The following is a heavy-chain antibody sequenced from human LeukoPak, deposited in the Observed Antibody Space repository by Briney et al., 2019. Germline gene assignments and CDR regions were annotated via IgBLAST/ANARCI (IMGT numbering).Heavy chain of an antibody. J-gene: IGHJ3*02. CDR3: ARHENDAFDI. V-gene: IGHV4-59*08. Sequence: SETLSLTCTVSGGSISSSYWSWIRQPPGKRLEWIGYIYYSGRTYYNPSLKSRATISVDTSKNQFSLKLSSVTAADTAMYYCARHENDAFDIWGQGTMVTVSS. CDR1: GGSISSSY. CDR2: IYYSGRT.